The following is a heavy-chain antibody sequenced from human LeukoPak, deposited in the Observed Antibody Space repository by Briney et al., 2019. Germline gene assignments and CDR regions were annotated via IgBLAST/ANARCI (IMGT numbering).Heavy chain of an antibody. CDR2: INPNSGGT. Sequence: ASVKVSCKASGYTFTTYAINWVRQAPGQGLEWMGWINPNSGGTNCAQKFQGRVTMTRDTSISTAYMELSRLRSDDTAVYYCAREITGGYSYGTDYWGQGTLVTVSS. J-gene: IGHJ4*02. V-gene: IGHV1-2*02. CDR3: AREITGGYSYGTDY. CDR1: GYTFTTYA. D-gene: IGHD5-18*01.